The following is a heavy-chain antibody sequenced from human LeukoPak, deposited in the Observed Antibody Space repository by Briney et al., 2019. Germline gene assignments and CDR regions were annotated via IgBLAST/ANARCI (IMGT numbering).Heavy chain of an antibody. J-gene: IGHJ2*01. CDR3: ARGVVVIAGFDL. Sequence: GGSLRLSCAASGFTFSSYAMHWVRQAPGKGLEYVSAISSNGGSTYYANSVKGRFTISRDNSKNTLYLQMGSLRAEDMAVYYCARGVVVIAGFDLWGRGTLVTVSS. CDR1: GFTFSSYA. V-gene: IGHV3-64*01. D-gene: IGHD2-21*01. CDR2: ISSNGGST.